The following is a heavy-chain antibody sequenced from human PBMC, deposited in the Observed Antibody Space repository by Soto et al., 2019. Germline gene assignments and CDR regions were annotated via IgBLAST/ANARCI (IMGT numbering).Heavy chain of an antibody. Sequence: SETLSLTCTVSGGSISSYYWSWIRQPPGKGLEWIGYIYYSGSTNYNPSLKSRVTISVDTSKNQFSLKLSSVTAADTAVYYCARLYSSISYAFDIWGQGTMVT. CDR1: GGSISSYY. V-gene: IGHV4-59*08. J-gene: IGHJ3*02. CDR2: IYYSGST. D-gene: IGHD2-2*01. CDR3: ARLYSSISYAFDI.